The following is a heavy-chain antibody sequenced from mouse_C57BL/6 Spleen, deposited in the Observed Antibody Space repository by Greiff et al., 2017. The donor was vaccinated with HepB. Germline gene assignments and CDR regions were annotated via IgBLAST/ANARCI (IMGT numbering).Heavy chain of an antibody. J-gene: IGHJ1*03. CDR1: GYTFTSYW. CDR2: IYPGSGST. V-gene: IGHV1-55*01. Sequence: QVQLQQPGAELVKPGASVKMSCKASGYTFTSYWITWVKQRPGQGLEWIGDIYPGSGSTNYNEKFKSKATLTVDTSSSTAYMQLSSLTSEDSAVYYCARDYYGSRGLGYFDVWGTGTTVTVSS. CDR3: ARDYYGSRGLGYFDV. D-gene: IGHD1-1*01.